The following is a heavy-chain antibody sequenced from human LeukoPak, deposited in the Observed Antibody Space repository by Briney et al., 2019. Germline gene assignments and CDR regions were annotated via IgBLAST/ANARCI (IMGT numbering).Heavy chain of an antibody. D-gene: IGHD3-10*01. CDR1: GFTFSSYE. CDR3: ARGARGSGTASDY. J-gene: IGHJ4*02. Sequence: PGGSLRLSCAASGFTFSSYEMNWVHQAPGKGLEWVSYISSSGSTIYYADSVKGRFTISRDNAKNTLHLQMNSLRAEDTAVYYCARGARGSGTASDYWGQGTLVTVSS. V-gene: IGHV3-48*03. CDR2: ISSSGSTI.